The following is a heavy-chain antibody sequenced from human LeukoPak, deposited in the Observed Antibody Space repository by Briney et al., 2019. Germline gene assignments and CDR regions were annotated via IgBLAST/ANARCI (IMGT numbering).Heavy chain of an antibody. CDR3: ARAPFVEYNTAFFV. CDR2: IYYSGTT. J-gene: IGHJ4*02. CDR1: GGSISSYY. D-gene: IGHD6-6*01. V-gene: IGHV4-59*01. Sequence: SETLSLTCTVSGGSISSYYWSSIRQPPGKGLEWIGYIYYSGTTNYNPSLKSRVTISVDTSKNQFSLRLSSVTAADTAVYYCARAPFVEYNTAFFVWGQGTLVTVSS.